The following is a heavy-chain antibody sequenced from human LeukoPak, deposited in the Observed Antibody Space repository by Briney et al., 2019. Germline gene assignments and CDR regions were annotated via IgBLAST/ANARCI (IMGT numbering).Heavy chain of an antibody. Sequence: SETLSLTCGVSGGSFSGYYWSWIRQPPGKGLEWIGEINDSGSTKYNPSLKSRVTISIDTSKNQFSLKLNSVTAADTAVYYCAKHRGAEGWRSFDIWGQGTMVTVS. V-gene: IGHV4-34*01. CDR2: INDSGST. D-gene: IGHD3-10*01. J-gene: IGHJ3*02. CDR1: GGSFSGYY. CDR3: AKHRGAEGWRSFDI.